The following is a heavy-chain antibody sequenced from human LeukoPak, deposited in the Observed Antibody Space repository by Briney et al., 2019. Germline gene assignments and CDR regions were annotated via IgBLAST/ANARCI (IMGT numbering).Heavy chain of an antibody. Sequence: SETLSLTCTVSGGSISSYYWCWIRQPAGKGLEWIGRIYTSGSTNYNPSLKSRVTMSVDTSKNQFSLKLSSVTAADTAVYYCARVKFYYDSSGYYYGAFDIWGQGTMVTVSS. V-gene: IGHV4-4*07. D-gene: IGHD3-22*01. CDR2: IYTSGST. J-gene: IGHJ3*02. CDR1: GGSISSYY. CDR3: ARVKFYYDSSGYYYGAFDI.